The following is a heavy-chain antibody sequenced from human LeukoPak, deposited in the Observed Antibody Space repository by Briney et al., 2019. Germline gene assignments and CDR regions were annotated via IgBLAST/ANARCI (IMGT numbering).Heavy chain of an antibody. D-gene: IGHD1-1*01. CDR2: IDYSGST. V-gene: IGHV4-59*01. CDR1: GGSISSYY. Sequence: PSETLSLTCTVSGGSISSYYWSWIRQPPGKGLEWIGYIDYSGSTNYNPSLKSRVTISVDTSKNQFSLKLSSVTAADTAVYYCARAVGGDAWHDGPNWFDPWGQGTLVTVSS. CDR3: ARAVGGDAWHDGPNWFDP. J-gene: IGHJ5*02.